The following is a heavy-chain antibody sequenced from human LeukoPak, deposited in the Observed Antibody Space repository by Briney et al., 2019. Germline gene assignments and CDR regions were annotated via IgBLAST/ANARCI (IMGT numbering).Heavy chain of an antibody. CDR1: GGSISSYY. J-gene: IGHJ4*02. V-gene: IGHV4-59*01. Sequence: WETLTLTCTVSGGSISSYYWSWIRQPPGKGLEWIGYIYYSGSTNYNPSPKSRVTTSVNTSKNQFSLKLSSMTAADTAVYYCARDYYGYNNFDYWGQGTLVTVSS. CDR2: IYYSGST. D-gene: IGHD4-17*01. CDR3: ARDYYGYNNFDY.